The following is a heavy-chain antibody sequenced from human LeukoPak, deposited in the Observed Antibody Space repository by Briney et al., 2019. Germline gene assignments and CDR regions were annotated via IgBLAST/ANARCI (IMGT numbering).Heavy chain of an antibody. Sequence: PSETLSLTCTVSGGSVSTISHFWDWVRQPPGKGLEWIVSLSDTGTTYYNPSLESRVTMSVDTSKNQFSLKLSSVTAADTAVYYCARRNHTGRSHAWFDPWGQGTLVTVSS. CDR2: LSDTGTT. D-gene: IGHD1-14*01. CDR1: GGSVSTISHF. CDR3: ARRNHTGRSHAWFDP. J-gene: IGHJ5*02. V-gene: IGHV4-39*01.